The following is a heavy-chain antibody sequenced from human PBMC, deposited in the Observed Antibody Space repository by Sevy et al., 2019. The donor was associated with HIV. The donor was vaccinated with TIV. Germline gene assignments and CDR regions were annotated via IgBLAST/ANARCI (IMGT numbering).Heavy chain of an antibody. Sequence: SETLSLTCTVSGGSISSYYWSWIRQPPGKGLEWFGYIYYSGSTNYNPSLKSRVTISVDTSKNQFSLKLSSVTAADTAGYYCARVLGGYKPQGFGPWGQGTLVTVSS. J-gene: IGHJ5*02. CDR3: ARVLGGYKPQGFGP. V-gene: IGHV4-59*01. CDR1: GGSISSYY. D-gene: IGHD5-18*01. CDR2: IYYSGST.